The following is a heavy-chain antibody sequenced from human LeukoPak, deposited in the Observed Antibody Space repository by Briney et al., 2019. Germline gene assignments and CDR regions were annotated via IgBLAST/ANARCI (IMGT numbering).Heavy chain of an antibody. CDR3: ARDRGWLHYYDNSGYHFDY. CDR2: IYYSGST. D-gene: IGHD3-22*01. CDR1: GGSISGDYY. J-gene: IGHJ4*02. V-gene: IGHV4-30-4*01. Sequence: SETLSLTCTVSGGSISGDYYWSWIRQPPGKGLGWIGYIYYSGSTYYHPSLKSRVTISVDTSKNQFSLKLSSVTAADTAVYYCARDRGWLHYYDNSGYHFDYWGQGTLVTVSS.